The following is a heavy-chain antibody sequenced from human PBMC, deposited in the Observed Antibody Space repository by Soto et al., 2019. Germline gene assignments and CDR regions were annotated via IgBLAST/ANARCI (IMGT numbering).Heavy chain of an antibody. CDR1: GGSFSGYY. V-gene: IGHV4-34*01. D-gene: IGHD3-9*01. J-gene: IGHJ6*04. CDR2: INHSGST. Sequence: ASETLSLTCAVYGGSFSGYYWSWIRQPPGKGLEWIGEINHSGSTNYNPSLKSRVTISVDTSKNQFSLKLSSVTAADTAVFYCASLRSLRYFDWLYRGMDVWGKGTTVTVSS. CDR3: ASLRSLRYFDWLYRGMDV.